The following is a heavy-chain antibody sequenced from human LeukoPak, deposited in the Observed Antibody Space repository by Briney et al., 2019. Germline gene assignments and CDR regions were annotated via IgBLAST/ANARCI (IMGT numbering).Heavy chain of an antibody. V-gene: IGHV3-21*06. CDR2: ISSSRNYI. CDR3: AXGGSYRSQPYFDY. J-gene: IGHJ4*02. D-gene: IGHD3-16*02. Sequence: GXSLRXSCAASGFTFSSYSMNWVRQAPGKGLAWVSSISSSRNYINYADSVRGRFTISRDNAKNSLYLQMNSLRAEETAVYYCAXGGSYRSQPYFDYWGQGTPVTVSS. CDR1: GFTFSSYS.